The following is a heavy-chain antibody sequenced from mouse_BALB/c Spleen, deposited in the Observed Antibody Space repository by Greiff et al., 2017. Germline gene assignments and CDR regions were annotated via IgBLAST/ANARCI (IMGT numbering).Heavy chain of an antibody. CDR1: GFTFSSYG. J-gene: IGHJ2*01. D-gene: IGHD1-2*01. Sequence: EVQVVESGGGLVQPGGSLKLSCAASGFTFSSYGMSWVRQTPDKRLELVATINSNGGSTYYPDSVKGRFTISRDNAKNTLYLQMSSLKSEDTAMYYCARGGRRPFDYWGQGTTLTVSS. CDR3: ARGGRRPFDY. CDR2: INSNGGST. V-gene: IGHV5-6-3*01.